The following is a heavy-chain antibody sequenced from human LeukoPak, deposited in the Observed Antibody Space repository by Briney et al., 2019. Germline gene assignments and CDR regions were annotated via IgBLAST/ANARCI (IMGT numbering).Heavy chain of an antibody. J-gene: IGHJ4*02. CDR1: GFTFSSYG. CDR3: AKDRGYYYGSGSYSDY. CDR2: IRYDGSNK. Sequence: EGSLRLSCAASGFTFSSYGMHWVRQAPGKGLEWVAFIRYDGSNKYYADSVKGRFTISRDNSKNTLYLQMNSLRAEDTAVYYCAKDRGYYYGSGSYSDYWGQGTLVTVSS. D-gene: IGHD3-10*01. V-gene: IGHV3-30*02.